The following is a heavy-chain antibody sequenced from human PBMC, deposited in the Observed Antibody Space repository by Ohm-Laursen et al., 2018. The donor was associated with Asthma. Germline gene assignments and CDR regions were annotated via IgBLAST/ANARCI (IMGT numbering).Heavy chain of an antibody. CDR3: ARSPHYDLWSGYYFDY. Sequence: SLRLSCAASGFTFSSYWMHWVCQAPGKGLVWVSRINSDGSSTSYADSVKGRFTISRDNSKNTLYLHINSLRDEDTAVYYCARSPHYDLWSGYYFDYWGQGTLVTVSS. J-gene: IGHJ4*02. CDR2: INSDGSST. D-gene: IGHD3-3*01. CDR1: GFTFSSYW. V-gene: IGHV3-74*01.